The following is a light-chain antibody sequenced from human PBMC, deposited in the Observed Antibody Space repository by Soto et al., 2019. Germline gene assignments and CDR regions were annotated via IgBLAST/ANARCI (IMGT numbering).Light chain of an antibody. V-gene: IGKV3-15*01. CDR2: GAS. CDR3: QQYNNWWT. Sequence: DILITQSPATLSVSPGERATLSCRASQSVDSNLAWYQQKPGQAPRLLIYGASTRATGISARFSGSGSGTEFTLTISSLQSEDFGVYYCQQYNNWWTFGQGSNV. J-gene: IGKJ1*01. CDR1: QSVDSN.